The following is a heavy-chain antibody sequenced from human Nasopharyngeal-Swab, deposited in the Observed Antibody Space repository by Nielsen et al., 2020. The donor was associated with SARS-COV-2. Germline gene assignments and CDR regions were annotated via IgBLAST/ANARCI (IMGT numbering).Heavy chain of an antibody. Sequence: ASVKVSCKASGYTFTSYYMHWVRQAPGQGLEWMGIINPSGGSTSYAQKFQGRVTMTRDTSTRTVYMELSSLRAEDTAVYYCARDQIGDISGYDFDYWGQGTLVTVSS. CDR1: GYTFTSYY. D-gene: IGHD3-22*01. V-gene: IGHV1-46*01. CDR3: ARDQIGDISGYDFDY. J-gene: IGHJ4*02. CDR2: INPSGGST.